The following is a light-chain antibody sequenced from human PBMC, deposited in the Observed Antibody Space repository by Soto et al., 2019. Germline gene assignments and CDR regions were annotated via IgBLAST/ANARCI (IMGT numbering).Light chain of an antibody. CDR1: QGISSY. Sequence: DIQLTQTPSFLSASVGDRVTITCRASQGISSYLAWYQQKPGRAPKLLIYAASTLQSGVPSRFSGSGSGTRFILTISSLQPEDFATYYCQHLSSYPITFGQGTRLEIK. V-gene: IGKV1-9*01. CDR2: AAS. CDR3: QHLSSYPIT. J-gene: IGKJ5*01.